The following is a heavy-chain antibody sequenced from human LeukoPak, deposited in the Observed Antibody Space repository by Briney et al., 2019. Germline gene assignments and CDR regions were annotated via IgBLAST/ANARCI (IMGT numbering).Heavy chain of an antibody. CDR1: GLTFNRNA. CDR2: ISSSGSI. Sequence: PGGSLRLSCAVSGLTFNRNAMSWVRQAPGKGLEWVSFISSSGSISYSDSVKGRFTISRDNAKNSLYLQMNSLRDEDTAVYYCARDPPDVWGQGTTVTVSS. CDR3: ARDPPDV. V-gene: IGHV3-48*02. J-gene: IGHJ6*02.